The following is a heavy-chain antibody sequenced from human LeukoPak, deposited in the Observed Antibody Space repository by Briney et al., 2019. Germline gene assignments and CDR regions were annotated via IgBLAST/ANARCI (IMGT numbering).Heavy chain of an antibody. J-gene: IGHJ3*02. CDR1: GFIVNSNY. CDR2: LYSGGTT. Sequence: GGSLRLSCAASGFIVNSNYISWVRQAPGKGLEWVSVLYSGGTTFYADSVKGRFTISRDNSKNTLYLQVNSLRAEDTAVYYCARGVYGANSGAFDIWGQGTMVTVSS. V-gene: IGHV3-53*01. CDR3: ARGVYGANSGAFDI. D-gene: IGHD4-23*01.